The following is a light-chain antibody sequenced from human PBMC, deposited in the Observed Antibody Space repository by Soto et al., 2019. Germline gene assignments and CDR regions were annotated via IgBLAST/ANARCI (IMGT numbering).Light chain of an antibody. J-gene: IGKJ1*01. CDR1: QSISNW. V-gene: IGKV1-5*01. CDR3: QQYYSYSGR. Sequence: DIQMTQSPSTLSASVGDRVTITCRASQSISNWLAWYQQKPGKAPKVLIYDASNLESGVPSRFSGSGSGTEFTLTISSLQPDDFATYYCQQYYSYSGRFGQGTKVDIK. CDR2: DAS.